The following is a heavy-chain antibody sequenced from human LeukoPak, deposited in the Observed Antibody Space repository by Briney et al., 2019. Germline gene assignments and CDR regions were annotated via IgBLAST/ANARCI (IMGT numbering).Heavy chain of an antibody. V-gene: IGHV3-30*04. CDR2: MSYDGSNK. Sequence: GGSLRLSCAASGFTFSSYAMHWVRQAPGKGLEWVAVMSYDGSNKYYADSVKGRFTISRDNSKNTLYLQMNSLRAEDTAVYYCARGEYGSGSYHIDYWGQGTLVTVSS. CDR3: ARGEYGSGSYHIDY. D-gene: IGHD3-10*01. CDR1: GFTFSSYA. J-gene: IGHJ4*02.